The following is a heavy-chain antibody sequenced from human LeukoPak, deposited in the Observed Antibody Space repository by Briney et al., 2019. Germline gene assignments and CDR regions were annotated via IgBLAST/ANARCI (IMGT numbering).Heavy chain of an antibody. Sequence: GGSLRLSCAASGFTFSSYWMSWVRQAPGKGLEWVANIQQGGSEKYYVDSVKGRFTISRDNAKNSLYLQMNSLRAEDTAVYYCARDLYYDFWSGYRDAFDIWGQGTMVTVSS. V-gene: IGHV3-7*01. CDR1: GFTFSSYW. CDR2: IQQGGSEK. CDR3: ARDLYYDFWSGYRDAFDI. D-gene: IGHD3-3*01. J-gene: IGHJ3*02.